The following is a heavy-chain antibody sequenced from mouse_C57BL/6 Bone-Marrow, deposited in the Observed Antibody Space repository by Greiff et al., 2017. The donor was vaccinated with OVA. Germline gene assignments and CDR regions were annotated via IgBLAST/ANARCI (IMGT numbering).Heavy chain of an antibody. CDR3: ARSSLWIAY. CDR1: GYTFTSYW. V-gene: IGHV1-59*01. Sequence: VQLQQPGAELVRPGTSVKLSCKASGYTFTSYWMHWVKQRPGQGLEWIGVIDPSDSYTNYNQKFKGKATLTVDTSSSTAYMQLSSLTSEDSAVYDCARSSLWIAYWGQGTLVTVSA. D-gene: IGHD6-1*01. J-gene: IGHJ3*01. CDR2: IDPSDSYT.